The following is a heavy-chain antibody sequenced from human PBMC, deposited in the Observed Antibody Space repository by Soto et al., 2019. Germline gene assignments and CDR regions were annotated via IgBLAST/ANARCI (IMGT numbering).Heavy chain of an antibody. J-gene: IGHJ4*02. CDR3: ARGVVADYFDY. V-gene: IGHV4-59*01. CDR2: IYYSGST. D-gene: IGHD2-15*01. Sequence: SETLSLTCTVSGASISSYYWSWIRQPPGKGLEWIGYIYYSGSTNYNPSLKSRVAISADTSKNQFSLKLGSLTAADTAVYYCARGVVADYFDYWGQGTLITVSS. CDR1: GASISSYY.